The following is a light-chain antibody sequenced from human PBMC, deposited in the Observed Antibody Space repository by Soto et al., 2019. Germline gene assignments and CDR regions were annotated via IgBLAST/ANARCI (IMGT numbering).Light chain of an antibody. Sequence: EIVMTQSPATLSVSPGERATLSCRASQSVSSNLAWYQQKPGQAPRLLIYGASTRATGIPARFSGSGSGTEFTLTISSLQSEDFAVYYCQKYNNWPPLTFGQGNKLEIK. CDR2: GAS. CDR3: QKYNNWPPLT. CDR1: QSVSSN. J-gene: IGKJ2*01. V-gene: IGKV3-15*01.